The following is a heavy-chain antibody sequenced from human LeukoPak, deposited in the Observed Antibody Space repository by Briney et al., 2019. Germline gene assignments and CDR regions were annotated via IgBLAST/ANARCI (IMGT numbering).Heavy chain of an antibody. V-gene: IGHV3-23*01. CDR2: ISGSGGST. Sequence: GGSLRLSCAASGFTFSNYGMNWVRQAPGRGLEWVSGISGSGGSTYYADSVKGRFTISRDNSKYTLYLQVNSLRAEDTAIYYCAKKRVLVVPAADFDYWGQGTLVTVSS. J-gene: IGHJ4*02. CDR1: GFTFSNYG. D-gene: IGHD2-2*01. CDR3: AKKRVLVVPAADFDY.